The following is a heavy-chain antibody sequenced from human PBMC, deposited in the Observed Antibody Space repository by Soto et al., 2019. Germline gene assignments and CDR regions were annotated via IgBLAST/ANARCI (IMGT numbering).Heavy chain of an antibody. V-gene: IGHV4-31*03. CDR1: GGSISSGGYY. D-gene: IGHD3-22*01. CDR2: IHYSGTT. Sequence: SETLSLTCTVSGGSISSGGYYWSWIRQHPGKGLEWIGYIHYSGTTYYNPSLKSRVTISVDTSKEQFSLNLSSVTAADTAVYYCATDGRNYFDSSGFDYWGQGTLVTVSS. J-gene: IGHJ4*02. CDR3: ATDGRNYFDSSGFDY.